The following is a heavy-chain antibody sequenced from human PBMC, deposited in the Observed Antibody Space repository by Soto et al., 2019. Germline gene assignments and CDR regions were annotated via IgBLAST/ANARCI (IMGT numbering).Heavy chain of an antibody. CDR2: INPHSGGT. CDR3: ARDHNYDFWSGYSTGYYYGMDV. Sequence: ASVKVSCKTSGYTFTGYYIYWVRQAPGQGLEWMGWINPHSGGTDSSQKFQGRVTMTTDTSTSTAYMELRSLRSDDTAVYYCARDHNYDFWSGYSTGYYYGMDVWGQGTTVTVSS. V-gene: IGHV1-2*02. D-gene: IGHD3-3*01. CDR1: GYTFTGYY. J-gene: IGHJ6*02.